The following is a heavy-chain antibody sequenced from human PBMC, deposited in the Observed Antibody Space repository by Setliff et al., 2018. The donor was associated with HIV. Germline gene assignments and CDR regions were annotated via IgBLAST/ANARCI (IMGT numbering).Heavy chain of an antibody. CDR2: IYYSGNT. D-gene: IGHD6-13*01. CDR1: GGSISSGGYY. CDR3: ARGIAAAGGYFDY. J-gene: IGHJ4*02. Sequence: SETLSLTCTVSGGSISSGGYYWNWIRQHPGKGLEWIGYIYYSGNTYYNPSLKSRITISLDTSKNQFSLKLSSVTAADAAVYYCARGIAAAGGYFDYWGPGTLVTVS. V-gene: IGHV4-31*03.